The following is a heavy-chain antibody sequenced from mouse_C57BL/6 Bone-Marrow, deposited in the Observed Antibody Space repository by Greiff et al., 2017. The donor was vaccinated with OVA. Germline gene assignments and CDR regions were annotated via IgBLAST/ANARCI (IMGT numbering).Heavy chain of an antibody. D-gene: IGHD1-1*01. Sequence: VQLQQSGPELVKPGASVKISCKASGYAFSSSWMNWVKQRPGKGLEWIGRIYPGDGDTNYNGKFTGRATLTADQSSSTAYMQLSSLTSEDSAVYFCAIITTVVVDYWGQGTTLTVSS. CDR3: AIITTVVVDY. CDR2: IYPGDGDT. CDR1: GYAFSSSW. V-gene: IGHV1-82*01. J-gene: IGHJ2*01.